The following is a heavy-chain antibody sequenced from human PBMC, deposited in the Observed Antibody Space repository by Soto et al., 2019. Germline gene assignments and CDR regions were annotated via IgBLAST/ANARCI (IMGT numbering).Heavy chain of an antibody. J-gene: IGHJ4*02. V-gene: IGHV3-23*01. CDR3: AKGYTGSYYSIFHY. Sequence: EVQLLESGGGLVQPGGSLRLSCAASGFTLSNYAMAWVRQTPGKGLEWVSVISASGDSTYYAASVKGRFTISRDTYKNALSLQMNSLGAEDTAVYYCAKGYTGSYYSIFHYWGQGTLVTVSS. D-gene: IGHD2-15*01. CDR2: ISASGDST. CDR1: GFTLSNYA.